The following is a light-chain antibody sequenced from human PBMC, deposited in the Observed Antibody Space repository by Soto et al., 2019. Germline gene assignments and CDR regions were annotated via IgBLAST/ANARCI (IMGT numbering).Light chain of an antibody. CDR3: QQYDTSPTT. CDR1: QRISISY. V-gene: IGKV3-20*01. CDR2: DAS. Sequence: EIVLTQSPGTLSVSPGEGATLSCRASQRISISYLAWYQQKPGQAPRLLIYDASNRATGIPDRFSGSGSGTDFTLTISRLEPEDFAVYYCQQYDTSPTTFGQGTKVDIK. J-gene: IGKJ1*01.